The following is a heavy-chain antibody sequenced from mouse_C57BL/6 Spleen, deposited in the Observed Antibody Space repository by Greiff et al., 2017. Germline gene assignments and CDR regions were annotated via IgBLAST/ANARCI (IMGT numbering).Heavy chain of an antibody. CDR1: GYTFTSYW. CDR3: ARWNYGYDVDFDY. V-gene: IGHV1-53*01. D-gene: IGHD2-2*01. CDR2: INPSNGGT. J-gene: IGHJ2*01. Sequence: QVQLKQPGTELVKPGASVKLSCKASGYTFTSYWMHWVKQRPGQGLEWIGNINPSNGGTNYNAKFKSKATLTVDKSSITAYMQLSSLTSEDSAVYYCARWNYGYDVDFDYWGQGTTLTVSS.